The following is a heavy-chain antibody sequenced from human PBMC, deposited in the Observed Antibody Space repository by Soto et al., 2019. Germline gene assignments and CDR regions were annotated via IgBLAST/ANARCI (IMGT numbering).Heavy chain of an antibody. CDR1: GGTFSSYA. CDR2: IIPIFGTA. CDR3: ASYCSGGSCYARDAFDI. Sequence: QVQLVQSGAEVKKPGSSVKVSCKASGGTFSSYAISWVRQAPGQGLEWMGGIIPIFGTANYAQKFQGRVTITADESTSTAYMELSSLRSEDTAVYYCASYCSGGSCYARDAFDIWGQGTMVTVSS. J-gene: IGHJ3*02. V-gene: IGHV1-69*01. D-gene: IGHD2-15*01.